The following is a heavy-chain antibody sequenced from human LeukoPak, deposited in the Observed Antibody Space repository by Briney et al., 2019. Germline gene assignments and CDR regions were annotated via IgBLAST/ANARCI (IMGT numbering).Heavy chain of an antibody. CDR1: GYTFTSYD. CDR2: MNPNSGNT. V-gene: IGHV1-8*01. J-gene: IGHJ6*02. Sequence: ASVKVSCKASGYTFTSYDINWVRQATGQGLEWMGWMNPNSGNTGYAQKFQGRVTMTRNTSISTAYMELSSLRSEDTAVCYCARGRDSSSWYVDYYYYGMDVWGQGTTVTVSS. CDR3: ARGRDSSSWYVDYYYYGMDV. D-gene: IGHD6-13*01.